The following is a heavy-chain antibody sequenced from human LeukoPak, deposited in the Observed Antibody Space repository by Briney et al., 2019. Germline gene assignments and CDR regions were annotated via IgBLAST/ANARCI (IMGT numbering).Heavy chain of an antibody. V-gene: IGHV3-74*01. Sequence: GGSLRLSCAASGFTFSSYWMLWVRQTPGKGLVWVSRINNDGSSTSYADSAKGRFAISRDNAKNTLYLQMNSLRAEDTAVYYCARTPYYYGMDVWGQGTTVTVSS. J-gene: IGHJ6*02. CDR1: GFTFSSYW. CDR2: INNDGSST. CDR3: ARTPYYYGMDV.